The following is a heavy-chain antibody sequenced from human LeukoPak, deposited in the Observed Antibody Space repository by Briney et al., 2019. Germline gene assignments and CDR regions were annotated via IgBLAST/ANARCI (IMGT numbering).Heavy chain of an antibody. CDR2: ISSTSTYI. J-gene: IGHJ3*02. Sequence: PGGSLRLSCAASGFTSSSYSMIWVPEASGKGLEWVSSISSTSTYIYYADSVKGRFTISRDNAKNSLNLQMNSLRAEDTAVYYCARVLGGYCSGTLCAFDIWGQGTMVTVSS. V-gene: IGHV3-21*01. D-gene: IGHD2-2*01. CDR1: GFTSSSYS. CDR3: ARVLGGYCSGTLCAFDI.